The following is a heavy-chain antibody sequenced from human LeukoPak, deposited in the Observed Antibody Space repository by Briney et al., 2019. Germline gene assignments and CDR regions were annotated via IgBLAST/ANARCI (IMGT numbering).Heavy chain of an antibody. V-gene: IGHV1-69*13. D-gene: IGHD6-6*01. CDR2: IIPMFGTA. J-gene: IGHJ6*03. CDR3: ARDWASSSSNYYYYMDV. CDR1: GGTFSRYV. Sequence: GASVKVSCKVSGGTFSRYVISWVRQAPGQGLEWMGGIIPMFGTANYAQKFQGRVTITADESTSTAYMELSSLRSEDTAVYYCARDWASSSSNYYYYMDVWGKGTTVTVSS.